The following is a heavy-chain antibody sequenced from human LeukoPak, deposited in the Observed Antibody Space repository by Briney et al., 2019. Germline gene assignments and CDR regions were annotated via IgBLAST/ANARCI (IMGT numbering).Heavy chain of an antibody. V-gene: IGHV1-2*02. D-gene: IGHD2-2*01. CDR3: ARDFQDIVVVLGMDV. Sequence: ASVTVSCKASGYTFTGYYMHWVRQAPGQGLEWMGWINPNSGGTNYAQKFQGRVTMTRDTSISTAYMELSRLRSDDTAVYYCARDFQDIVVVLGMDVWGQGTTVTVSS. J-gene: IGHJ6*02. CDR2: INPNSGGT. CDR1: GYTFTGYY.